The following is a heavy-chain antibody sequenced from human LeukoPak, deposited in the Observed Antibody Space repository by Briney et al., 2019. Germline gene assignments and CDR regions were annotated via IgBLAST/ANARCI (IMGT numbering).Heavy chain of an antibody. CDR1: GFTFSNYN. CDR3: ARVWDGYSGEDY. V-gene: IGHV3-48*01. Sequence: PGGSLRLSCAASGFTFSNYNMIWVRQAPGKGLECISYITSSSSTIHYADSMKGRFTISRDNAKKSLYLQMNSLRADDTAVYYCARVWDGYSGEDYWGQGTLVTVSS. J-gene: IGHJ4*02. D-gene: IGHD5-18*01. CDR2: ITSSSSTI.